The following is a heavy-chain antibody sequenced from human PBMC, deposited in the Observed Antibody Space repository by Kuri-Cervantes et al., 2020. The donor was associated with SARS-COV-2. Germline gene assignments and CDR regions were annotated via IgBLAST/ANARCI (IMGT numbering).Heavy chain of an antibody. CDR2: IYYSGST. J-gene: IGHJ4*02. D-gene: IGHD3-22*01. CDR3: ARDLLNYYDSSGYGY. Sequence: SETLSLTCTVSGGSISSYYWSWIRQPPGKGLGWIGYIYYSGSTNYNPSLKSRVTISVDTSKNQFSLKLSSVTAADTAVYYCARDLLNYYDSSGYGYWGQGTLVTVSS. V-gene: IGHV4-59*01. CDR1: GGSISSYY.